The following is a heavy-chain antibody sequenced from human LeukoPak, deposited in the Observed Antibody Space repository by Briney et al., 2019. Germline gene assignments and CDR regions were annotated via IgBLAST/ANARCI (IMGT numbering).Heavy chain of an antibody. V-gene: IGHV1-69*06. Sequence: ASVKVSCKASGGTFSSYAISWVRQAPGQGLEWMGRIIPIFGTANYAQKFQGRVTITADKSTSTAYMELSRLRSEDTAVYYCASQILYSSGWSFDYWGQGTLVTVSS. CDR1: GGTFSSYA. D-gene: IGHD6-19*01. J-gene: IGHJ4*02. CDR2: IIPIFGTA. CDR3: ASQILYSSGWSFDY.